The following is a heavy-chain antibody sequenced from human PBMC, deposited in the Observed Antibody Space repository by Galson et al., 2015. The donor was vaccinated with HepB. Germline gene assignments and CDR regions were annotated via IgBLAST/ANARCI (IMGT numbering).Heavy chain of an antibody. V-gene: IGHV2-5*01. CDR1: GFSLSTSGVG. CDR3: AHRLSGGEQWLVVFDY. J-gene: IGHJ4*02. D-gene: IGHD6-19*01. Sequence: PALVKPTQTLTLTCTFSGFSLSTSGVGVGWIRQPPGKALEWLALIYWNDDKRCSSSLKNRLTITKDTSKNQVVLTMINMDPVDTATYYCAHRLSGGEQWLVVFDYWGQGTLVTVSS. CDR2: IYWNDDK.